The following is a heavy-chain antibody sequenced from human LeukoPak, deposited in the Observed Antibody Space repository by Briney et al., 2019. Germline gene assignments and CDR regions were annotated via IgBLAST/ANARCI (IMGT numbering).Heavy chain of an antibody. CDR1: GGSISSYY. J-gene: IGHJ4*02. CDR2: IYYSGST. Sequence: SETLSLTCTVSGGSISSYYWSGIRQPPGKGLEWIGYIYYSGSTNYNPSLKGRVTISVDTSKNQFSLKLSSVTAADTAVYYCARRSYDILTGYYSLDYWGQGTLVTVSS. CDR3: ARRSYDILTGYYSLDY. D-gene: IGHD3-9*01. V-gene: IGHV4-59*08.